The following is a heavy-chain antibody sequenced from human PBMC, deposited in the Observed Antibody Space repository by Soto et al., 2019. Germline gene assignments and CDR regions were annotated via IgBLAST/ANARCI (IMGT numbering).Heavy chain of an antibody. CDR3: AREDGSGWQWPDPPNGRGDFDI. CDR2: ISHSGST. J-gene: IGHJ3*02. CDR1: GGSINSGSW. Sequence: QVHLQESGPGPVKPSGTLSLTCAVSGGSINSGSWWSWVRQPPGKGLEWVRAISHSGSTNYNPSLMSRIPISFDRSMNQVSLTLTSVTAADPAVYYCAREDGSGWQWPDPPNGRGDFDIWRQRTMVTV. D-gene: IGHD6-19*01. V-gene: IGHV4-4*02.